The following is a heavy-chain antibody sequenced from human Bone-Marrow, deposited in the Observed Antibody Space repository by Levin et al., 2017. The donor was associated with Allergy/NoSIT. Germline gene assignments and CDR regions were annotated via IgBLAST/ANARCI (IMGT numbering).Heavy chain of an antibody. CDR1: GFTFSGYV. V-gene: IGHV3-23*01. Sequence: PGGSLRLSCATSGFTFSGYVMCWVRQSPGKGLEWVSAIVGGGDTTYYADSVKGRFTISRDNSKNTLYLQMNSLKADDTAVYYCAKRGPNWGFFDYWGQGTLVTVSS. CDR2: IVGGGDTT. CDR3: AKRGPNWGFFDY. D-gene: IGHD7-27*01. J-gene: IGHJ4*02.